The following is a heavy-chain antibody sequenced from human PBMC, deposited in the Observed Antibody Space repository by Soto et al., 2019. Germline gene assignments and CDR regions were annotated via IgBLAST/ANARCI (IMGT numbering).Heavy chain of an antibody. J-gene: IGHJ4*02. CDR2: IHHGGNS. Sequence: QVQLQESGPGLVKPSGTLSLTCAVSGDSIISDKWWSWVRQAPGKGLEWIGEIHHGGNSKYNPSLKSRVLISVDGSKNQFSLNRTSVPDADTAVYYCARGESQQQRDYWGQGTLVTVSS. CDR1: GDSIISDKW. CDR3: ARGESQQQRDY. V-gene: IGHV4-4*02. D-gene: IGHD6-25*01.